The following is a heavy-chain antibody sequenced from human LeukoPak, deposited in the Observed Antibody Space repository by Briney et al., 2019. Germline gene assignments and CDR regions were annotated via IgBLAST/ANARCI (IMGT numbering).Heavy chain of an antibody. V-gene: IGHV3-48*01. Sequence: GGSLRLSCAASGFTFSSYSMNWVRQAPGKGLEWVSYISSSSSTIYYADSVKGRFTISRDNSKNTVHLQMNSLRAEDTAVYYCARGVIVATWGAFDIWGQGTMVTVSS. CDR3: ARGVIVATWGAFDI. J-gene: IGHJ3*02. CDR2: ISSSSSTI. D-gene: IGHD5-12*01. CDR1: GFTFSSYS.